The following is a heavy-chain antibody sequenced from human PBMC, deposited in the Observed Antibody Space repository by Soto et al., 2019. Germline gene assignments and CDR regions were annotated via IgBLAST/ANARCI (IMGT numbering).Heavy chain of an antibody. CDR1: SGSISSSNW. CDR2: IYHSGST. D-gene: IGHD3-10*01. J-gene: IGHJ6*03. V-gene: IGHV4-4*02. CDR3: ARAPMVRRDYYYYYYMDV. Sequence: SETLSLTCAVSSGSISSSNWWSWVRQPPGKGLEWIGEIYHSGSTNYNPSLKSRVTISVDKSKNQLSLKLSCVTAADTAVYYCARAPMVRRDYYYYYYMDVWGKGTTVTVSS.